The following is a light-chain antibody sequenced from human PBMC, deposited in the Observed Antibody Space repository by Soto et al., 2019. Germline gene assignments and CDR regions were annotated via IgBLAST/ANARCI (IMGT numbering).Light chain of an antibody. V-gene: IGKV1-39*01. J-gene: IGKJ1*01. CDR3: QQSYSRPRA. CDR1: KSISTS. CDR2: TAS. Sequence: DIQMTQSPASLSASVGDRVTITCRASKSISTSLNWCQQKPGKAPTLLIYTASSLESGVPSRFSGSGSGTDFTLTISSLQPEDFATYFCQQSYSRPRAFGQGTKVDIK.